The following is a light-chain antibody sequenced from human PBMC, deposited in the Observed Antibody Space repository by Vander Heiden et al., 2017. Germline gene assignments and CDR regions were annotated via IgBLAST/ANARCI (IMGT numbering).Light chain of an antibody. V-gene: IGKV3-11*01. J-gene: IGKJ4*01. CDR3: QQRSNRPT. CDR2: DAS. Sequence: EIVLTQSPATLSLSPGERATLSCRASQSVSSQLAWYQQKPGQAPRLLIYDASNRATGIPARFSGSGSGTDFTLTISSLEPEDFAVYYCQQRSNRPTFGGGTKVEI. CDR1: QSVSSQ.